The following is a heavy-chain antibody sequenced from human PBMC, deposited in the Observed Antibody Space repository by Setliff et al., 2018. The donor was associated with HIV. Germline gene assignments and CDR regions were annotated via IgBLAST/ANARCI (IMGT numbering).Heavy chain of an antibody. CDR3: ALDPGYRRDY. D-gene: IGHD5-12*01. J-gene: IGHJ4*02. Sequence: SETLSLTCTVSGGSIWNYYWSWIRQPPGKGLEWIGTIYYSGSTYYNPSLKSRVTISTDTSKNQFSLNLSSVTAADTAVYYCALDPGYRRDYWGQGTLVTVSS. CDR2: IYYSGST. V-gene: IGHV4-39*01. CDR1: GGSIWNYY.